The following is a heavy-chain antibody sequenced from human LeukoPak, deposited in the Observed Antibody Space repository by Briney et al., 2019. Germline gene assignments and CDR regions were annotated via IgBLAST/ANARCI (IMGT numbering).Heavy chain of an antibody. CDR2: INSDGSST. J-gene: IGHJ5*02. CDR1: GFTFSSYW. Sequence: PGGSLRLSCAASGFTFSSYWMHWVRQAPGKGLVWVSRINSDGSSTSYADSVKGRFTISRDNAKNTLYLQMNSLRAEDTAVYYCVRDRGQQYTAMVTGYWFDPWGQGTLVTVSS. CDR3: VRDRGQQYTAMVTGYWFDP. V-gene: IGHV3-74*01. D-gene: IGHD5-18*01.